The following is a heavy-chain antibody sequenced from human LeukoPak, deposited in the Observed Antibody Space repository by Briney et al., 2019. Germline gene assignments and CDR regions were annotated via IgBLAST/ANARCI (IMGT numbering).Heavy chain of an antibody. CDR1: GFTFSSYG. V-gene: IGHV3-30*18. J-gene: IGHJ4*02. D-gene: IGHD2-15*01. CDR3: AKSIGGVVVVAADY. Sequence: GGSLRLSCAASGFTFSSYGMHWVRQAPGKGLEWVAVISYDGSNKYYADSVKGRFTISRDNSKNTLYLQMNSLRAEDTAVYYCAKSIGGVVVVAADYWGQGTLVTVSS. CDR2: ISYDGSNK.